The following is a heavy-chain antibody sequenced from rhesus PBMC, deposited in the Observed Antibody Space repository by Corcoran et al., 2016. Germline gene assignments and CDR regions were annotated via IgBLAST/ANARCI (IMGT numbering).Heavy chain of an antibody. CDR3: ARYVAQVQSCDH. V-gene: IGHV4-80*01. CDR2: NNGHTGHT. Sequence: QVQLQESGPGLVKPSETLSLTGAVSGGSFSSYWWSWIRQPPGKGLEWIGENNGHTGHTTHTPALNSGVTISKEATKNQVSLKLTSVPAADTAVYYCARYVAQVQSCDHWGQGVLVTVSS. D-gene: IGHD5-12*01. J-gene: IGHJ4*01. CDR1: GGSFSSYW.